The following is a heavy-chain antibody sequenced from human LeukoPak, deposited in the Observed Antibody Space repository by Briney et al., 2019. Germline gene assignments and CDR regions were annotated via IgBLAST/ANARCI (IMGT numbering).Heavy chain of an antibody. V-gene: IGHV4-39*01. CDR1: VGSIGQSTYY. Sequence: SETLSLTCTVSVGSIGQSTYYCGWIRQSPGKVLEWIGSIYYSGRTYYNPSLKSRNTISVDTSNLWPPQTLRSVTAADAAVYYCARGTAVWGQGALVTVSS. CDR2: IYYSGRT. J-gene: IGHJ4*02. CDR3: ARGTAV. D-gene: IGHD6-19*01.